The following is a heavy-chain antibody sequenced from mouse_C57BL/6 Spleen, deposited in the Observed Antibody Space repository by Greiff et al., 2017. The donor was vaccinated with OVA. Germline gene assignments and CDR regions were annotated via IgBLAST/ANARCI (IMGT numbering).Heavy chain of an antibody. J-gene: IGHJ3*01. D-gene: IGHD3-3*01. V-gene: IGHV2-4*01. CDR2: IWRGGST. CDR3: AKNKGLGPFAY. Sequence: QVQLKESGPGLVQPSQSLSITCTVSGFSLTSYGVHWVRQPPGKGLEWLGVIWRGGSTAYYAAFISKLSISKYNSKSQVFFKMNSLQADDTAIYYCAKNKGLGPFAYWGQGTLVTVSA. CDR1: GFSLTSYG.